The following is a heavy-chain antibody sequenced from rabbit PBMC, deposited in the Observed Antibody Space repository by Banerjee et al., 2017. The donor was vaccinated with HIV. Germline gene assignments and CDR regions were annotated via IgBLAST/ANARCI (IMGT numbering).Heavy chain of an antibody. D-gene: IGHD8-1*01. Sequence: QEQLKETGGGLVQPGGSLKLSCKASGFTLNSYYMCWVRQAPGKGLEWIACIEGGSSAFSYFASWAKGRLTISKTSSTTVTLQMTSLTAADTATYFCARDSGSSFSTYGMDLWGPGTLVTVS. CDR2: IEGGSSAFS. V-gene: IGHV1S45*01. J-gene: IGHJ6*01. CDR3: ARDSGSSFSTYGMDL. CDR1: GFTLNSYY.